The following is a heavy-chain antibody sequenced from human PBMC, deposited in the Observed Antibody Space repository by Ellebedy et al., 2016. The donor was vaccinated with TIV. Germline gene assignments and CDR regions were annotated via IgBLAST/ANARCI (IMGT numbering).Heavy chain of an antibody. CDR1: GYFISDGYY. J-gene: IGHJ6*03. V-gene: IGHV4-38-2*02. D-gene: IGHD2-2*01. CDR3: ARDGTVLVPAADMDV. CDR2: GYHSGST. Sequence: SETLSLTCTVSGYFISDGYYWGWIRQPPGKGLEWIGSGYHSGSTFYNPSLKSRVSISVDTTKNQFSLRLASVTAADTAMYYCARDGTVLVPAADMDVWGKGTTVTVSS.